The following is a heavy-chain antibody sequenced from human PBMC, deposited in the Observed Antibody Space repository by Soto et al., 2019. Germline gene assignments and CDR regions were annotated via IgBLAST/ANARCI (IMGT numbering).Heavy chain of an antibody. CDR3: ARVGSIVVVPAAPFDY. D-gene: IGHD2-2*01. Sequence: GGSLRLSCAASGFTVSSNYMSWVRQAPGKGLEWVSYISSSSSYTNYADSVKGRFTISRDNAKNSLYLQMNSLRAEDTAVYYCARVGSIVVVPAAPFDYWGQGTLVTVSS. V-gene: IGHV3-11*05. CDR2: ISSSSSYT. J-gene: IGHJ4*02. CDR1: GFTVSSNY.